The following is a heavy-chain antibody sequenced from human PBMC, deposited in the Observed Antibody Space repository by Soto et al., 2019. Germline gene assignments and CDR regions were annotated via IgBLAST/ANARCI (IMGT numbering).Heavy chain of an antibody. D-gene: IGHD5-12*01. V-gene: IGHV3-23*01. CDR3: ARDFSMVIVAPGY. J-gene: IGHJ4*02. CDR1: GFSFNIFA. CDR2: ISGGGGST. Sequence: GGSLRLSCAASGFSFNIFAMNWVRQAPGKGLEWVSGISGGGGSTYYADSVKGRFTISRDNSKNTVYLQINALRAEDTAVYYCARDFSMVIVAPGYWGQGTLVTVSS.